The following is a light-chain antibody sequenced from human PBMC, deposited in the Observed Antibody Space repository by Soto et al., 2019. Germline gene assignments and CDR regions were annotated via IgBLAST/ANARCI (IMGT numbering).Light chain of an antibody. CDR1: SSNIGAGYD. CDR3: QSKI. Sequence: QSVLTQPPSVSGAPGQRVTISCTGSSSNIGAGYDVQWYQQLPGTAPKLLIYGNNNRPSGVPDRFSGSKSGTSASLVITGLQAEDEGDYYCQSKIFGGGTQLTVL. V-gene: IGLV1-40*01. J-gene: IGLJ7*01. CDR2: GNN.